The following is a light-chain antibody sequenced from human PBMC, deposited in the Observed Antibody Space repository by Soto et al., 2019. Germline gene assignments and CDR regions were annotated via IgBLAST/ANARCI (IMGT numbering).Light chain of an antibody. CDR3: QQADSFPYT. Sequence: DIQMTQSPSSVSASVGERVTITCRASQDIGSWLAWYQQKPGKAPKYLIYAASTLQRGIPSRFSGSGSGTDFTLTISSLQPEDFATYFCQQADSFPYTFGQGTRLEIK. CDR2: AAS. J-gene: IGKJ5*01. V-gene: IGKV1-12*01. CDR1: QDIGSW.